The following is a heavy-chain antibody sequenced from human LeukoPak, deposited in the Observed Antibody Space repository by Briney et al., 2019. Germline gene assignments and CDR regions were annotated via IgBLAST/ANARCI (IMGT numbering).Heavy chain of an antibody. CDR1: GYTFTSYG. J-gene: IGHJ4*02. CDR2: IIPTFGTA. D-gene: IGHD6-13*01. V-gene: IGHV1-69*13. CDR3: ARGKYSSNWPFDY. Sequence: SVKVSCKASGYTFTSYGISWVRQAPGQGLEWMGGIIPTFGTANYAQKFQGRVTITADESTSTAYMELSSLRSEDTAVYYCARGKYSSNWPFDYWGQGTLVTVSS.